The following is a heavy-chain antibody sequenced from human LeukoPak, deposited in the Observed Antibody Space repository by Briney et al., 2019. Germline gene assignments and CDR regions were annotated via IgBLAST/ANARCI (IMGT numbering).Heavy chain of an antibody. J-gene: IGHJ6*03. CDR2: INHSGST. Sequence: PSETLSLTCAVYGGSFSGYYWSGIRQPPGKGREWIGEINHSGSTNYNPSLKSRVTISVDTSKNQFSLKLSSVTAADTAVYYCARHGSYYGSGSYYKSRPNYYYYYMDVWGKGTTVTISS. CDR3: ARHGSYYGSGSYYKSRPNYYYYYMDV. D-gene: IGHD3-10*01. CDR1: GGSFSGYY. V-gene: IGHV4-34*01.